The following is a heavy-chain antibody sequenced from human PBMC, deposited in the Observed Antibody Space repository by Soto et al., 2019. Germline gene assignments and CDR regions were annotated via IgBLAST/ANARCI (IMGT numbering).Heavy chain of an antibody. V-gene: IGHV3-48*02. CDR3: ARDYFASGFFDY. CDR1: GFTLSTYG. D-gene: IGHD3-9*01. Sequence: EVQVVDSGGGLVQPGGSLRLSCAASGFTLSTYGMSWVRQAPGKGLEWVSYIGRTGSTISTIYYADSVKARFTISRDSAKNSLYLQMKRLRDEYTAVYYCARDYFASGFFDYWGQGTLVTVSS. J-gene: IGHJ4*02. CDR2: IGRTGSTISTI.